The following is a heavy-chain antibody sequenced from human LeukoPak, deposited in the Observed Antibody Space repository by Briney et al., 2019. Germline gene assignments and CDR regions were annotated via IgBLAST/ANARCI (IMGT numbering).Heavy chain of an antibody. CDR2: IYPGDSDT. V-gene: IGHV5-51*01. CDR3: ARRAGSLNYFDF. CDR1: GYSFTNFW. D-gene: IGHD5-24*01. Sequence: GESLKISCEGSGYSFTNFWIGWVRQMPGKGLEWMGIIYPGDSDTRYSPSLQGLITISADKSISTAYLQWSSLKASDTAIYYCARRAGSLNYFDFWGQGTLVTVSS. J-gene: IGHJ4*02.